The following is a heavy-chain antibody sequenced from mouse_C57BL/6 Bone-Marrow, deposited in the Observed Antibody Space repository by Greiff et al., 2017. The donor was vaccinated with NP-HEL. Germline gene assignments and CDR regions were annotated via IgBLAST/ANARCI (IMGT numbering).Heavy chain of an antibody. D-gene: IGHD1-1*01. CDR1: GYTFTDYY. CDR3: ARYGSSYEGYAMDY. Sequence: QVQLQQSGAELVRPGASVKLSCKASGYTFTDYYINWVKQRPGQGLEWIARIYPGSGNTYYNEKFKGKATLTAEKSSSTAYMQLSSLTSEDSAVYFCARYGSSYEGYAMDYWGQGTSVTVSS. J-gene: IGHJ4*01. V-gene: IGHV1-76*01. CDR2: IYPGSGNT.